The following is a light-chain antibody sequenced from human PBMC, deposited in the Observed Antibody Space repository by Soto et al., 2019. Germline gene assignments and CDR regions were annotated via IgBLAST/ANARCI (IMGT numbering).Light chain of an antibody. CDR3: QQYGSSPLT. V-gene: IGKV3-20*01. CDR1: QSISDT. J-gene: IGKJ4*01. Sequence: EIVLTQSPATLSLSPGERATLSCRASQSISDTLAWYQQKPGQAPRLLIHGASSRATGIPDRFSGSGSGTDFTLTISRLEPEDFAVYYCQQYGSSPLTFGGGTKVDIK. CDR2: GAS.